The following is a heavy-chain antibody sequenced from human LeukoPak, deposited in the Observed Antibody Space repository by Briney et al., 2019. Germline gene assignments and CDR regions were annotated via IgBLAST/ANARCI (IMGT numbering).Heavy chain of an antibody. CDR2: ISSSGYTI. CDR1: GFTFSDYY. Sequence: GGSLRLSCAASGFTFSDYYMSWIRQAPGKGLEWVSYISSSGYTIYYADSMKGRFTISRDNAKNSLYLQMNSLRAEDTAVYYCARAHRGLLRDYWGQGTLVTVSS. CDR3: ARAHRGLLRDY. J-gene: IGHJ4*02. V-gene: IGHV3-11*01. D-gene: IGHD2-15*01.